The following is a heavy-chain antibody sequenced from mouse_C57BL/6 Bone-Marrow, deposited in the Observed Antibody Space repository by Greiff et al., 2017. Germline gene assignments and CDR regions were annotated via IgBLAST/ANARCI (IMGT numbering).Heavy chain of an antibody. J-gene: IGHJ2*01. Sequence: QVQLKESGAELVRPGTSVKVSCKASGYAFTNYLIEWVKQRPGQGLEWIGVINPGSGGTNYNEKFKGKATLTADKSSSTAYMQLSSLTSEDSAVYFCARVGTTVVRDYWGQGTTLTVSS. CDR2: INPGSGGT. CDR1: GYAFTNYL. V-gene: IGHV1-54*01. D-gene: IGHD1-1*01. CDR3: ARVGTTVVRDY.